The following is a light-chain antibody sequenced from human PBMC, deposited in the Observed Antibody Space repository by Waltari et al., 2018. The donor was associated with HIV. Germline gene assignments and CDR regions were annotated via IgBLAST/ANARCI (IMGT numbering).Light chain of an antibody. CDR2: EVR. CDR3: SSFTRRNNVI. V-gene: IGLV2-14*01. Sequence: QSALTQPASVSESPGQSITISCTGTSSDVGAYNFVSWYQQHPGKVPELIIFEVRNRPSGISGRFSGSKSGNTASLTISGLRAEDEADYYCSSFTRRNNVIFGGGTKLTVL. CDR1: SSDVGAYNF. J-gene: IGLJ2*01.